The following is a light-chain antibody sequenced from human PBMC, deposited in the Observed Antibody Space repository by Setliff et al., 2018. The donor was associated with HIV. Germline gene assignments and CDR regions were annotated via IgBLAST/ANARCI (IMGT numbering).Light chain of an antibody. CDR3: SSYTSSSTYV. V-gene: IGLV2-14*01. J-gene: IGLJ1*01. CDR1: SSDVGGYNY. Sequence: QSALTQPASVSGSPGQSITISCTGTSSDVGGYNYVSWYQQHPGKAPKLMISDVSKRPSGVSSRFSGSKSGSTASLTISGLQTEDEADYYGSSYTSSSTYVFGTGTKVTVL. CDR2: DVS.